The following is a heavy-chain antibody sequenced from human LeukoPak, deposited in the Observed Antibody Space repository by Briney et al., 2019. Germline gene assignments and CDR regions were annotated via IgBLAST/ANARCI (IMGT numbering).Heavy chain of an antibody. CDR3: ATWDDYGDYVASQN. CDR1: GFTFSSYT. CDR2: ISSSGKYI. D-gene: IGHD4-17*01. J-gene: IGHJ4*02. Sequence: GGSLRLSCVGSGFTFSSYTMNWVRQAPGKGLEWVSSISSSGKYIYYADSVRGRFTISRDDAKNSLFLHMNSLRAEDTALYYCATWDDYGDYVASQNWGQGTLVAVSS. V-gene: IGHV3-21*01.